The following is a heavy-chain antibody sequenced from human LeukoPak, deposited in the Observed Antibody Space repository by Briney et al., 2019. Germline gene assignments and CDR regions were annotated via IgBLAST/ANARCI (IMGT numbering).Heavy chain of an antibody. D-gene: IGHD6-19*01. CDR1: GGSISSPSYY. CDR2: IYYSGST. V-gene: IGHV4-39*01. CDR3: ARHEQWLGSLDP. Sequence: SETLSLTCTVSGGSISSPSYYWGWIRQPPGKGLEWIGSIYYSGSTYYNPSLKTRDTRSVDTSKNQSSLKLSSVTAADTAVYYCARHEQWLGSLDPWGQGTLVTVSS. J-gene: IGHJ5*02.